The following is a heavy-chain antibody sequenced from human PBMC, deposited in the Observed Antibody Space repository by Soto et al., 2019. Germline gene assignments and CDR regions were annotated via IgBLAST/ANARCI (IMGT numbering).Heavy chain of an antibody. Sequence: ASVKVSCKASGYTFTSYGISWVRQAPGQGLEWMGWISAYNGNTNYAQKLQGRVTMTTDTSTSTAYMELRSLRSDDTAVYYCARDASNYYDSSGYYSRHIDYWGQGTLVTVSS. CDR2: ISAYNGNT. CDR1: GYTFTSYG. CDR3: ARDASNYYDSSGYYSRHIDY. V-gene: IGHV1-18*01. J-gene: IGHJ4*02. D-gene: IGHD3-22*01.